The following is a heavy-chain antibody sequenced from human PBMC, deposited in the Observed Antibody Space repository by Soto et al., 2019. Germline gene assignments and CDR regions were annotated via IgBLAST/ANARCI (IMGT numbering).Heavy chain of an antibody. CDR1: GGSVSSGSYY. Sequence: ETLSLTCTVSGGSVSSGSYYWSWIRQPPGKGLEWIGYIYYSGSTNYNPSLKSRVTISVDTSKNQFSLKLSSVTAADTAVYYCASTTAMARGYFDYWGQGTLVTVSS. CDR2: IYYSGST. V-gene: IGHV4-61*01. CDR3: ASTTAMARGYFDY. D-gene: IGHD5-18*01. J-gene: IGHJ4*02.